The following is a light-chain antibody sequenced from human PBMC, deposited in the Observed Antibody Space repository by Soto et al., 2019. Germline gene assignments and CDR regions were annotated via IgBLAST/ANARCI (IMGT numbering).Light chain of an antibody. CDR3: FSFTTDWTHV. CDR1: SSDVGAYNY. V-gene: IGLV2-14*01. J-gene: IGLJ1*01. Sequence: QSALTQPASVSGSPGQSITISCTGTSSDVGAYNYVSWFQQHPGKAPILIISEVSNRPSGVSNRFSGSKSGNAASLTISGLQAEDEADYFCFSFTTDWTHVFGTGTKVTVL. CDR2: EVS.